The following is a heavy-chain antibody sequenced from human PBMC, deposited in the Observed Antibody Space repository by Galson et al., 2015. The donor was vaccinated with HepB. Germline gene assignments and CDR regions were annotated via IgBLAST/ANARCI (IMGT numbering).Heavy chain of an antibody. D-gene: IGHD4-17*01. V-gene: IGHV3-30-3*01. Sequence: SLRLSCAASGFTFSSYAMHWVRQAPGKGLEWVAVISYDGSNKYYADSVKGRFTISRDNSKNTLYLQMNSLRAEDTAVYYCARVATVKTRDDAFDIWGQGTMVTVSS. CDR1: GFTFSSYA. CDR3: ARVATVKTRDDAFDI. CDR2: ISYDGSNK. J-gene: IGHJ3*02.